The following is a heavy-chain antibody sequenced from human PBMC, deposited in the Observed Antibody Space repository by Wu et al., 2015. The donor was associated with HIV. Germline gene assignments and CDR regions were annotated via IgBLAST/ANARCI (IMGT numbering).Heavy chain of an antibody. Sequence: QVQLVQSGAEVKKPGASVKVSCKASGYTFTSYYMHWVRQAPGQGLEWMGIINPSGGSTSYAQKFQGRVTMTRDTSTSTVYMELSSLRSEDTAVYYCAREAVVLLWFGESKNFDYWARNAGHVSS. CDR2: INPSGGST. CDR1: GYTFTSYY. J-gene: IGHJ4*01. D-gene: IGHD3-10*01. CDR3: AREAVVLLWFGESKNFDY. V-gene: IGHV1-46*01.